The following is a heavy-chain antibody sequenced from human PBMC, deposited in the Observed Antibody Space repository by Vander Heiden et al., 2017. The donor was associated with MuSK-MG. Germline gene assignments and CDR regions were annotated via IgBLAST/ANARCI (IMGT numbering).Heavy chain of an antibody. J-gene: IGHJ5*02. CDR1: GGSFSGYY. CDR2: INHSGST. CDR3: ATADVRAARPSSGFDP. V-gene: IGHV4-34*01. Sequence: QVQLQQWGAGLLKPSETLSLTCAVYGGSFSGYYWSWIRQPPGKGLEWIGEINHSGSTNYNPSLKSRVTISVDTSKNQFALKLSSVTAAETALYYCATADVRAARPSSGFDPWGQGTLVTVSS. D-gene: IGHD6-6*01.